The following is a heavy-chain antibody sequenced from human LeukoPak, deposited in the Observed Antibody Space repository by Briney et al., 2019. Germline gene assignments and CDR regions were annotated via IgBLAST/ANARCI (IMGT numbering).Heavy chain of an antibody. CDR2: IYYSGST. CDR3: ARLTDYYDSSGYPKHDAFDI. CDR1: GGSISSYY. Sequence: SETLSLTCTVSGGSISSYYWSWIRQPPGKGLEWIGYIYYSGSTNYNPSLKSRVTISVDTSKNQFSLKLSSVTAADTAVYYCARLTDYYDSSGYPKHDAFDIWGQGTMVTVSS. V-gene: IGHV4-59*01. J-gene: IGHJ3*02. D-gene: IGHD3-22*01.